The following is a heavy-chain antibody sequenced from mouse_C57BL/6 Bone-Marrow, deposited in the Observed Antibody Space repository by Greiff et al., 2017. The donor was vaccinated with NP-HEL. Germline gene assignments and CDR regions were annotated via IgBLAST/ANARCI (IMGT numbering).Heavy chain of an antibody. CDR1: GYAFSSSW. CDR2: IYPGDGDT. J-gene: IGHJ4*01. V-gene: IGHV1-82*01. CDR3: ARGDYYAMDY. Sequence: VQLQQSGPELVKPGASVKISCMASGYAFSSSWMNWVKQRPGKGLEWIGRIYPGDGDTNYNGKFKGKATLTADKSSSTAYMQLSSLTSEDSAVYFCARGDYYAMDYWGQGTSVTVSS.